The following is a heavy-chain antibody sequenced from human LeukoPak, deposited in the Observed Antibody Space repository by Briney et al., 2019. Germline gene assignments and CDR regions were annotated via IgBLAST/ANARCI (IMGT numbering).Heavy chain of an antibody. V-gene: IGHV4-34*01. J-gene: IGHJ6*02. CDR2: INHSGST. D-gene: IGHD6-6*01. Sequence: SETLSLTCAVYGGSFSGYYWSWIRQPPGKGLEWIGEINHSGSTNYNPSLKSRVTISVDTSKNQFSLKLSSVTAADTAVYYCAGNVPRLYYYGMDVWGQGTTVTVSS. CDR3: AGNVPRLYYYGMDV. CDR1: GGSFSGYY.